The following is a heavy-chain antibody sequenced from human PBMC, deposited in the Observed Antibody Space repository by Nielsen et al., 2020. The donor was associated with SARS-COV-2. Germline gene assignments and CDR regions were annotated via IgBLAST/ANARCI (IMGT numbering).Heavy chain of an antibody. CDR2: ISSSDSTI. V-gene: IGHV3-48*03. D-gene: IGHD4-17*01. CDR1: GFTFSRYG. CDR3: AGGQMDYGLHY. J-gene: IGHJ4*02. Sequence: GESLKISCAASGFTFSRYGMNWVRQAPGKGLQWISYISSSDSTIYYADSVKGRFTISRDNAKTSVFLQMNSLRAEDTAVYYCAGGQMDYGLHYWGQGTLVTVSS.